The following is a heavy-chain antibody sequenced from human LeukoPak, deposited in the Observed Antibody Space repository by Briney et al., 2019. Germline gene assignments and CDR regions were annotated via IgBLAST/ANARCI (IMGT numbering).Heavy chain of an antibody. D-gene: IGHD3-10*01. J-gene: IGHJ5*02. CDR2: IYPGDSET. CDR3: ARLNLWFGEGAWFDP. Sequence: GESLKISCKGFGYSFTSYWIGWVRQMPGKGLEWLGIIYPGDSETRYSPSFQGQVTLSADKSINTAYLQWRTLKASDTAMYYCARLNLWFGEGAWFDPWGQGSVVTVSS. V-gene: IGHV5-51*01. CDR1: GYSFTSYW.